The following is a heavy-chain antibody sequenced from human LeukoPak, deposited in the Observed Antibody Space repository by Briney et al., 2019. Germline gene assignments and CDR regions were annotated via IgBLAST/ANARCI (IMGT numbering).Heavy chain of an antibody. Sequence: GGSLRLSCAASGFTFSSYSMYWVRKAPAKGLEWVSSISSSSSNIYYADSVKGRFTISRDNSKNTLYLQRNSLRAEGTAVYYCAKDLDDRGDFDYWGQGTLVTVSS. V-gene: IGHV3-21*04. CDR1: GFTFSSYS. D-gene: IGHD1-1*01. CDR2: ISSSSSNI. CDR3: AKDLDDRGDFDY. J-gene: IGHJ4*02.